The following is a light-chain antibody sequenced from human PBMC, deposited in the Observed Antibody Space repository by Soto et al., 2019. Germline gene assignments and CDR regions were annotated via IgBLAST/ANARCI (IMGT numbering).Light chain of an antibody. J-gene: IGLJ2*01. CDR1: SSNIGSNT. V-gene: IGLV1-44*01. Sequence: QTVVTQPPSASGTPGQRVTISCSGSSSNIGSNTVNWYQQLSGTAPKLLIYSNNQRPSGVPDRFSGSQSGTSASLAISGLQSGDEADYYCAAWDDSLNGVAFGGGTKLTVL. CDR3: AAWDDSLNGVA. CDR2: SNN.